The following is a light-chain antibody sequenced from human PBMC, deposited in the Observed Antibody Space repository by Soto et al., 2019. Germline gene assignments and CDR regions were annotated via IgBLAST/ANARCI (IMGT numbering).Light chain of an antibody. CDR2: DAS. Sequence: IVLTQSPGTLSFSPLEGSTHSFSSSQSVRNYLAWYQQKPGQAPRLLIYDASNRATGIPARFSGTGSETDFTLTISSLEPEDFAIYYCQQRSKMPLTFGHGTKVDIK. J-gene: IGKJ1*01. CDR1: QSVRNY. V-gene: IGKV3-11*01. CDR3: QQRSKMPLT.